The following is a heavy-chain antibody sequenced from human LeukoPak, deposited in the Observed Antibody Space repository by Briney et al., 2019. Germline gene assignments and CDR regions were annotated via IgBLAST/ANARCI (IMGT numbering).Heavy chain of an antibody. CDR1: GFTFSSYA. J-gene: IGHJ4*02. V-gene: IGHV3-23*01. Sequence: PGGSLRLSCAASGFTFSSYAMSWVRQAPGKGLEWVSAISGSGGSTYYADSVKGRFTISRDNSKNTLYLQMNSLRAEDTAVYCCAKDPYCSSTSCSDYWGQGTLVTVSS. CDR2: ISGSGGST. CDR3: AKDPYCSSTSCSDY. D-gene: IGHD2-2*01.